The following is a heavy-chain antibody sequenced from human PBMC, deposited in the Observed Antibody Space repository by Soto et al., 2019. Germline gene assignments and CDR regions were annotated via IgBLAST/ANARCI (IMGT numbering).Heavy chain of an antibody. J-gene: IGHJ5*02. Sequence: ASVKVSCKASGYTFTSYAMHWVRQAPGQRLEWMGWINAGNGNTKYSQKFQGRVTITRDTSASTAYMELSSLRSEDTAVYYCARDGWTYYNWFDPWGQGTLVTVSS. CDR2: INAGNGNT. CDR1: GYTFTSYA. CDR3: ARDGWTYYNWFDP. V-gene: IGHV1-3*01. D-gene: IGHD2-15*01.